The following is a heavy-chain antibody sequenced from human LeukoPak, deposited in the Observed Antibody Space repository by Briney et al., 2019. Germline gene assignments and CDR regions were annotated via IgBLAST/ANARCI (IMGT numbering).Heavy chain of an antibody. D-gene: IGHD2-2*01. CDR3: ARGDCSDTNCYSGYFYYYGMDV. J-gene: IGHJ6*02. V-gene: IGHV3-48*03. CDR1: GFTFGYYG. Sequence: PGGSLRLSCAASGFTFGYYGMNWVRQAPGEGLEWLSYISSSGATIYYAVSVKGRFTISRDNAKNSLYLQMSSVRAEDTAVYYCARGDCSDTNCYSGYFYYYGMDVWGQGTTVTVSS. CDR2: ISSSGATI.